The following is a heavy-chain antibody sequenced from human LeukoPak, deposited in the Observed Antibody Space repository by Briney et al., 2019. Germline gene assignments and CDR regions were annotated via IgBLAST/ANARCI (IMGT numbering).Heavy chain of an antibody. CDR3: ARGFSDYYDFWSGYLDWYFDL. CDR2: YNHSGST. Sequence: SVPLSLTYAVYGGPFCGYYWRWIPRSPGKGRVWIGEYNHSGSTNNNTALNSRVTISVDTSKNQFSLKLSYMTAADTAVYYCARGFSDYYDFWSGYLDWYFDLWGRGTLVTVSS. V-gene: IGHV4-34*01. CDR1: GGPFCGYY. J-gene: IGHJ2*01. D-gene: IGHD3-3*01.